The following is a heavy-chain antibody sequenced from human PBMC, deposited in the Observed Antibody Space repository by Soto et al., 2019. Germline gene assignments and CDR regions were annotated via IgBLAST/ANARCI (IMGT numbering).Heavy chain of an antibody. V-gene: IGHV4-31*03. J-gene: IGHJ4*02. Sequence: QVQLQESGPGLVKPSQTLSLTCTVSGGSISSRTSYWSWIRQHPGKGLEWIGYIYYGGDSFYNPSLKSRVTIAIDTSENPFPLKLTSGTAADRAVYFCAGGGGGGVDCWGQGTLVTVAS. CDR3: AGGGGGGVDC. CDR1: GGSISSRTSY. D-gene: IGHD1-26*01. CDR2: IYYGGDS.